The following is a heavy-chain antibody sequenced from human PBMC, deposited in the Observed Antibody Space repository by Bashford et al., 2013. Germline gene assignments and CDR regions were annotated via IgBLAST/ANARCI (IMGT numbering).Heavy chain of an antibody. J-gene: IGHJ4*02. V-gene: IGHV1-2*02. Sequence: WVRQAPGQGLEWMGWINPNPNSGATKYAEMFQGRVTMTRDTSINTAYMDLSRLRSDDTAVYYCVRDLYGCSGGTCYSVFDYWGQGTLVTVSS. CDR2: INPNPNSGAT. CDR3: VRDLYGCSGGTCYSVFDY. D-gene: IGHD2-15*01.